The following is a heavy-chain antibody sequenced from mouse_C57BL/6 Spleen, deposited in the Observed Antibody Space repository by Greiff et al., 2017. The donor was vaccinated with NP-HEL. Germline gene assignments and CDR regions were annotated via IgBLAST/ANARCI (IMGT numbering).Heavy chain of an antibody. CDR1: GFTFSSYA. V-gene: IGHV5-4*01. CDR3: ARDLTTVVVKFDY. Sequence: EVKVEESGGGLVKPGGSLKLSCAASGFTFSSYAMSWVRQTPEKRLEWVATISDGGSYTYYPDNVKGRFTISRDNAKNNLYLQMSHLKSEDTAMYYCARDLTTVVVKFDYWGQGTTLTVSS. D-gene: IGHD1-1*01. J-gene: IGHJ2*01. CDR2: ISDGGSYT.